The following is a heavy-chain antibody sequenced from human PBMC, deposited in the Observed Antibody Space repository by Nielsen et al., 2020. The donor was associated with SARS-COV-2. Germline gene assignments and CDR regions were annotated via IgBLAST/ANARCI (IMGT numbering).Heavy chain of an antibody. CDR3: ARVKWELLREGAFDY. Sequence: SVKVSCKASGGTFSSYAISRVRQAPGQGLEWMGGIIPIFGTANYAQKFQGRVTITADESTSTAYMELSSLRSEDTAVYYCARVKWELLREGAFDYWGQGTLVTVSS. J-gene: IGHJ4*02. CDR2: IIPIFGTA. CDR1: GGTFSSYA. D-gene: IGHD1-26*01. V-gene: IGHV1-69*13.